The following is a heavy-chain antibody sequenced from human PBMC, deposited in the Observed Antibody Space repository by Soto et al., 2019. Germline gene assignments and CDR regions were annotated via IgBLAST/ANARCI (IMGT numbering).Heavy chain of an antibody. CDR1: GYTFTSYG. D-gene: IGHD3-10*01. CDR2: IIPIFGTA. CDR3: ARERGTSYYYGSGNAPLYGMDV. J-gene: IGHJ6*02. V-gene: IGHV1-69*13. Sequence: SVKVSCKASGYTFTSYGISWVRQAPGQGLEWMGGIIPIFGTANYAQKFQGRVTITADESTSTAYMELSSLRSEDTAVYYCARERGTSYYYGSGNAPLYGMDVWGQGTTVTVSS.